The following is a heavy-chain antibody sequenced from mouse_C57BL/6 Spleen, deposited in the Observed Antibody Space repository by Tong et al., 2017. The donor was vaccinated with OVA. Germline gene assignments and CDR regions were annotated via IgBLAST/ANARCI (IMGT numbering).Heavy chain of an antibody. CDR1: GYTFTDYY. Sequence: VQLQESGADLVKPGASVKISCKASGYTFTDYYINWVKQRPGQGLEWIGKIGPGSGSTYYNEKFKGKAILTADKSSSTACMQLSSLTSEESEVYFYEREFCYGNYCYIDYWGQGTTLTVSS. V-gene: IGHV1-77*01. J-gene: IGHJ2*01. CDR3: EREFCYGNYCYIDY. CDR2: IGPGSGST. D-gene: IGHD2-1*01.